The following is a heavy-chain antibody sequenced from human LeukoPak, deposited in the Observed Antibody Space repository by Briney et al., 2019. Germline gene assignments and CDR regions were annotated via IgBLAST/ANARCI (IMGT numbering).Heavy chain of an antibody. Sequence: GGSLRLSCAASGFTFSRYIMNWVRQAPGKGLEWVSSISSSSSDIYYADSVKGRFTISRDNAKNSLYPQMNSLRAEDTAVYYCARRCSSSSCPLSFYWGQGTLVTVSS. J-gene: IGHJ4*02. D-gene: IGHD2-2*01. V-gene: IGHV3-21*01. CDR3: ARRCSSSSCPLSFY. CDR2: ISSSSSDI. CDR1: GFTFSRYI.